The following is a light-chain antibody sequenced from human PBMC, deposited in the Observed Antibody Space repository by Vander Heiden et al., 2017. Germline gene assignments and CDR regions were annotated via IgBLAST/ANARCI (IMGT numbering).Light chain of an antibody. Sequence: QSALTQPASVSGSPGQSITISCTGTSSDVGSYNLVSWYQQHPGKAPKLMIYEGSKRPSGVSNRFSGSKSGNTASLTISGLQAEDEADYYCCSYARSPLVFGGGTKLTVL. J-gene: IGLJ3*02. CDR3: CSYARSPLV. CDR2: EGS. CDR1: SSDVGSYNL. V-gene: IGLV2-23*01.